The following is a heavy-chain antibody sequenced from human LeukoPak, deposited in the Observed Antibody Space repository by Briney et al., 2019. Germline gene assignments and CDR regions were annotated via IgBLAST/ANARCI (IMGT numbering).Heavy chain of an antibody. CDR3: ASPGPYCSGGSCYTFDY. Sequence: PSETLSLTCAVYGGSFSGYYWSWLRQPPGKGLEWIGEINHSGSTNYNPSLKSRVTISVDTSKNQFSLKLSSVTAADTAVYYCASPGPYCSGGSCYTFDYWGQGTLVTVSS. CDR1: GGSFSGYY. V-gene: IGHV4-34*01. CDR2: INHSGST. D-gene: IGHD2-15*01. J-gene: IGHJ4*02.